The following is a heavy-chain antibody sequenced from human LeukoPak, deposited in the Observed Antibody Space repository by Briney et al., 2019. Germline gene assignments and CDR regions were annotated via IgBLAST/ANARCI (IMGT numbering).Heavy chain of an antibody. CDR2: IYHSGST. CDR3: ARDQSIAARRAFDY. Sequence: PSETLSLTCTVSGYSISSGYYWGWIRQPPGKGLEWIGSIYHSGSTYYNPSLRGRVTISVDTSKNQFSLKLSSVTAADTAVYYCARDQSIAARRAFDYWGQGTLVTVSS. V-gene: IGHV4-38-2*02. D-gene: IGHD6-6*01. CDR1: GYSISSGYY. J-gene: IGHJ4*02.